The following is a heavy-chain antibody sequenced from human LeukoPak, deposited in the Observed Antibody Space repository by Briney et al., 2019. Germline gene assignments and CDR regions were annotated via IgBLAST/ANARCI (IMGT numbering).Heavy chain of an antibody. D-gene: IGHD4-23*01. V-gene: IGHV4-30-4*01. CDR2: IYYSGST. CDR3: ARVRGGYGGNSWLDY. J-gene: IGHJ4*02. CDR1: GGSISSGDYY. Sequence: SQTLSLTCTVSGGSISSGDYYWSWIRQPPGKGLEWIGYIYYSGSTYYNPSLKSRVTISVDTSKNQFSLKLSSVTAADTAVYYCARVRGGYGGNSWLDYWGQGTLVTVSS.